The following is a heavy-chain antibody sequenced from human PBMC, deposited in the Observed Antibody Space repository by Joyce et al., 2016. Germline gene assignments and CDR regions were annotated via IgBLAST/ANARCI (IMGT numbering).Heavy chain of an antibody. J-gene: IGHJ6*02. Sequence: EVQLVESGGGLIQPGGSLRLSCAACGFPVSGNYMSWVRQAPGKGLEWVSVIYSGGSTYYADSVKGRFTISRDNSKNTLDLQMNSLRAEDTAVYYCASQYQHRYYYYGMDVWGQGTTVTVSS. V-gene: IGHV3-53*01. CDR3: ASQYQHRYYYYGMDV. CDR1: GFPVSGNY. CDR2: IYSGGST. D-gene: IGHD3-3*02.